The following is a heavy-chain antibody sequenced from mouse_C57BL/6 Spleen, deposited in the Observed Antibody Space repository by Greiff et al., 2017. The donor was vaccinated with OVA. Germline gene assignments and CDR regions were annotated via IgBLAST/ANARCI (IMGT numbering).Heavy chain of an antibody. CDR3: ARGLLCVDY. D-gene: IGHD2-1*01. V-gene: IGHV1-26*01. CDR2: INPNNGGT. Sequence: VQLHHSGPELVKPGASVKISCKASGYMFTDYYMNWVKQSPGKSLAWIGDINPNNGGTSYNQPLQGKATLTVHKSSSTAYMELLSLTTENAAVYYCARGLLCVDYWGQGTTLTVAS. CDR1: GYMFTDYY. J-gene: IGHJ2*01.